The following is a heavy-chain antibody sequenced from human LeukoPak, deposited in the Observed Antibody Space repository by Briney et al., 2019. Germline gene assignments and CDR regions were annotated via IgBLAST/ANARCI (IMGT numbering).Heavy chain of an antibody. CDR1: RFTFEDYG. Sequence: GGSLRLSCAASRFTFEDYGMSWVRQVPGKGLEWVSGISLNGGSTGYADSVKGRFTISRDNVKNSLYLQMNSLRAEDTAFYYCVRGITMFQHWGQGTLVTVSS. CDR3: VRGITMFQH. V-gene: IGHV3-20*04. CDR2: ISLNGGST. J-gene: IGHJ1*01. D-gene: IGHD3-10*01.